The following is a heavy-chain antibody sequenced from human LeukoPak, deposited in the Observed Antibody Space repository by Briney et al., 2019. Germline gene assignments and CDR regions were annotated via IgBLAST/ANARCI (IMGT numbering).Heavy chain of an antibody. J-gene: IGHJ4*02. CDR2: ISGSGGST. V-gene: IGHV3-23*01. D-gene: IGHD3-9*01. Sequence: GRSLRLSCAASGFTFSSYAMSWVRQAPGKGLEWVSAISGSGGSTYYADSVKGRFTISRDNSKNTLYLQMNSLRAEDTAVYYCLPVLRYFDWGPFAFDYWGQGTLVTVSS. CDR3: LPVLRYFDWGPFAFDY. CDR1: GFTFSSYA.